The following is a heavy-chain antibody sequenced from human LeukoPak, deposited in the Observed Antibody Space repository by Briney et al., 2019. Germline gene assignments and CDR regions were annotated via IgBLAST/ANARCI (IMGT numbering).Heavy chain of an antibody. J-gene: IGHJ4*02. D-gene: IGHD3-10*01. CDR2: INQDGSEK. V-gene: IGHV3-7*05. Sequence: GGSLRLSCAASGFTFSSYWMSWVRQAPGKGLEWVANINQDGSEKYYVDSVKGRFTISRDNAKNSLYVQMKSLRAEDTAVYYCARDDSGFGEILFDYWGQGTLVTVSS. CDR1: GFTFSSYW. CDR3: ARDDSGFGEILFDY.